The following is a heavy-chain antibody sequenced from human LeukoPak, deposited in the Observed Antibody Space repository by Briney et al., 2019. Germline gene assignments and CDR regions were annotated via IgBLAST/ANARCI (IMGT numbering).Heavy chain of an antibody. CDR1: GGSISSSSYY. Sequence: SETLSLTCTVPGGSISSSSYYWGWIRQPPGKGLEWIGSIYYSGSTYYNPSLKSRVTISVDTSKNQFSLKLSSVTAADTAVYYCARPRITMIVEAFDIWGQGTMVTVSS. CDR2: IYYSGST. J-gene: IGHJ3*02. D-gene: IGHD3-22*01. V-gene: IGHV4-39*01. CDR3: ARPRITMIVEAFDI.